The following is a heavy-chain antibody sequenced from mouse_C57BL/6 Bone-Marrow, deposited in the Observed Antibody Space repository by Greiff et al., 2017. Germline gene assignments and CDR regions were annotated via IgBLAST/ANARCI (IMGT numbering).Heavy chain of an antibody. D-gene: IGHD3-3*01. V-gene: IGHV1-61*01. CDR2: IYPSDSET. J-gene: IGHJ4*01. CDR1: GYTFTSYW. Sequence: QVQLQQPGAELVRPGSSVKLSCKASGYTFTSYWMDWVKQRPGQGLEWIGNIYPSDSETHYNQKFKDKATLTVDKSSSTAYMQLSSLTSEDSAVYYCASRDPGYYYAMDYWGQGTSVTVSS. CDR3: ASRDPGYYYAMDY.